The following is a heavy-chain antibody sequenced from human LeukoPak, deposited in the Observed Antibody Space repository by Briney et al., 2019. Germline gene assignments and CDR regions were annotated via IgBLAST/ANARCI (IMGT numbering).Heavy chain of an antibody. CDR3: ARDSFYNAFLY. CDR2: INQDGSAK. D-gene: IGHD5/OR15-5a*01. V-gene: IGHV3-7*05. CDR1: GFLFSNSW. J-gene: IGHJ4*02. Sequence: PGGSLRLSCADSGFLFSNSWMAWVRQAPGRGLEWLANINQDGSAKTCVDSVKGRFTISRDNAKNSVYLQMNSLRAEDTAMYYCARDSFYNAFLYWGQATLVTVSS.